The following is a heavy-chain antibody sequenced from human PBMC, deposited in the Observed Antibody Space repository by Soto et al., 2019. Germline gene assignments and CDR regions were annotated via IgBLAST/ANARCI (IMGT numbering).Heavy chain of an antibody. CDR2: ISGGGDIT. CDR1: GFTFSNYG. Sequence: PGGSLRLSCAASGFTFSNYGMRWVRQAPGKGLEWVSAISGGGDITYYIDSVKGRFTISKENSKNTLYLQINSLRVEDTAVYYGAKEDHAGVVVTTFDYWGQGALVTVSS. V-gene: IGHV3-23*01. D-gene: IGHD2-21*02. J-gene: IGHJ4*02. CDR3: AKEDHAGVVVTTFDY.